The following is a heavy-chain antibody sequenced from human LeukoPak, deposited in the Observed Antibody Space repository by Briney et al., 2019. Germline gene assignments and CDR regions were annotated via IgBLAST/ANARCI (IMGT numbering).Heavy chain of an antibody. V-gene: IGHV3-23*01. CDR2: ISGSGGST. CDR3: AKYFGGTKDPSGYSYCFDY. CDR1: GFTFSSYA. D-gene: IGHD3-3*01. J-gene: IGHJ4*02. Sequence: GGSLRLSCAASGFTFSSYAMSWVRQAPGKGLEWVSAISGSGGSTYYADSVKGRFTISRDNSKNTLYLQMNSLRAEDTAVYYCAKYFGGTKDPSGYSYCFDYWGQGTLVTVSS.